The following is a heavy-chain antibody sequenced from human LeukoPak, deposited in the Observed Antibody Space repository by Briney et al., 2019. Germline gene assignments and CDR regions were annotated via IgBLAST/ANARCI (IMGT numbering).Heavy chain of an antibody. Sequence: PGGSLRLSCSASGFIFSSYAIHWVRQAPGEGLEWVAVISYDGDDKFYADSVKGRFTISRDNSKNTLYLQMNNLRSEDTALYYCARPYSGFFAAFDFWGPGTMVTVSS. V-gene: IGHV3-30-3*01. D-gene: IGHD3-10*01. CDR3: ARPYSGFFAAFDF. CDR2: ISYDGDDK. CDR1: GFIFSSYA. J-gene: IGHJ3*01.